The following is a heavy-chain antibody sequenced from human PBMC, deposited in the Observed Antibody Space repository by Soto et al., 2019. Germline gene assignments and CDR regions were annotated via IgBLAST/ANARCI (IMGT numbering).Heavy chain of an antibody. D-gene: IGHD2-2*01. CDR3: GRDGGYQRFDY. Sequence: QVQLVQSGAEVKKPGASVKVSCKASGYTFTTYYIHWVRQAPGQGLEWMGIINPSGGNITYAQKFQXXVTMTRDTSTSTVYMELSSLRSEDTAVYYCGRDGGYQRFDYWGQGALVTVSP. J-gene: IGHJ4*02. V-gene: IGHV1-46*03. CDR1: GYTFTTYY. CDR2: INPSGGNI.